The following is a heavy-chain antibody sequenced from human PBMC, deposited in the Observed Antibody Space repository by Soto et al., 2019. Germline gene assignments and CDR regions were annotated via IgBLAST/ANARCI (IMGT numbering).Heavy chain of an antibody. V-gene: IGHV2-5*02. CDR3: AHRILRTVFGLVTTTAIYFDF. J-gene: IGHJ4*02. CDR1: GFSLTTSGVG. CDR2: IYWDDDK. Sequence: QITLNESGPTVVKPAETLTLTCTFSGFSLTTSGVGVGWIRQSPGKAPEWLALIYWDDDKRYSASLQSRLTITKDTSKHQVVLTMASVDPADTATYYCAHRILRTVFGLVTTTAIYFDFWGQGTPVVVSS. D-gene: IGHD3-3*01.